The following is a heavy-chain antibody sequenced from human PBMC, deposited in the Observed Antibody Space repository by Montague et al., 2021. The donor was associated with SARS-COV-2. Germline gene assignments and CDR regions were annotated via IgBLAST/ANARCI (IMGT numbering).Heavy chain of an antibody. V-gene: IGHV4-4*07. CDR3: ARGVVDARPVVDY. Sequence: SETLSLTCSVSGDPISGFFWNWIRQPAEKGLEWIGRVYASGGTDYNPSLESRVTMSVDTSKNQFSLKVNSVTAADTAMYYCARGVVDARPVVDYWGRGTLVTVSS. CDR2: VYASGGT. J-gene: IGHJ4*02. CDR1: GDPISGFF. D-gene: IGHD2-15*01.